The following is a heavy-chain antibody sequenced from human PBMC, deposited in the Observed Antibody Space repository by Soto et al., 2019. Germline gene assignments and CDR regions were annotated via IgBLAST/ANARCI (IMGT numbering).Heavy chain of an antibody. Sequence: EVQLMESGGGLVQPGGSLRLSCAASGFTFSTYWMSWVRQAPGKGLEWVANIKEDGSAKSYVDSVKGRFTISRDNAKNSLYLQMNSLRAEDTAVYHCARDRGRGVECFGTCYSSYFDPWGQGTLVTVSS. CDR2: IKEDGSAK. CDR1: GFTFSTYW. J-gene: IGHJ5*02. V-gene: IGHV3-7*01. D-gene: IGHD2-15*01. CDR3: ARDRGRGVECFGTCYSSYFDP.